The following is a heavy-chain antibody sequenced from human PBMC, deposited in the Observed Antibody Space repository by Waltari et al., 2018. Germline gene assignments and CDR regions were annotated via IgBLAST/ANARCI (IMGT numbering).Heavy chain of an antibody. V-gene: IGHV3-30*04. Sequence: QVQLVESGGGVVQPGRSLRLSCVASGFTFSDYAMHWVRQAPGKGLDGVAFISKDGINKYYPDSVKGRFTISRDNSKNTLSLQMNSLGADDTAVYYCARQMFYDSSGYPDDAFDIWGQGTMVTVSS. CDR2: ISKDGINK. J-gene: IGHJ3*02. CDR3: ARQMFYDSSGYPDDAFDI. D-gene: IGHD3-22*01. CDR1: GFTFSDYA.